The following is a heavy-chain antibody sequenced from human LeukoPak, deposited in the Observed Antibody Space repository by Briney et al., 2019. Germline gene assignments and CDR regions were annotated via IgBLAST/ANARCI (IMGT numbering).Heavy chain of an antibody. Sequence: KPSETLSLTWTVDSYSINRVYYGGGSRQPQEKGVEWLGRIYLSRRTYYNPSLKTRVTISVDTSKNQLSLKLTSVPAADTAVYYCARPSTRGYAYGRSDFDAWGRGTLVTVSS. CDR3: ARPSTRGYAYGRSDFDA. J-gene: IGHJ4*02. CDR2: IYLSRRT. V-gene: IGHV4-38-2*02. D-gene: IGHD5-18*01. CDR1: SYSINRVYY.